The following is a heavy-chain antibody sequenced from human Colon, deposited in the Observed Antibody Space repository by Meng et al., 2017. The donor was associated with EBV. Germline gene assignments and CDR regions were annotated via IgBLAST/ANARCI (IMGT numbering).Heavy chain of an antibody. CDR3: ARGRIIEAAGTVWFAALSV. CDR1: GGSFSGIY. J-gene: IGHJ4*02. Sequence: QVQLQQWGAGLLKPSETLSLTCAVHGGSFSGIYWSWIRQPPGKGLEWIGEINHSGSSSYNPSLKSRVTISIDTSKNQVSLKLRSVTAADTAVYYCARGRIIEAAGTVWFAALSVWGQGPLVTVYS. V-gene: IGHV4-34*01. D-gene: IGHD6-13*01. CDR2: INHSGSS.